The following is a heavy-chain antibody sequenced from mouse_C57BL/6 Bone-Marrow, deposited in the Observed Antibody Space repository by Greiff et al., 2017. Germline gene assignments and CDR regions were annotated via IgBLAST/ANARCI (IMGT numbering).Heavy chain of an antibody. Sequence: VQGVESGPGLVAPSQSLSITCTVSGFSLTSYGVHWVRQPPGKGLEWLVVIWSDGSTTYNSALKSRLSISKDNSKSQVFLKMNSRQTDDTAMYYCARGHGNYYYAMDDWGQGTSVTVAS. CDR2: IWSDGST. V-gene: IGHV2-6*03. CDR1: GFSLTSYG. J-gene: IGHJ4*01. D-gene: IGHD2-1*01. CDR3: ARGHGNYYYAMDD.